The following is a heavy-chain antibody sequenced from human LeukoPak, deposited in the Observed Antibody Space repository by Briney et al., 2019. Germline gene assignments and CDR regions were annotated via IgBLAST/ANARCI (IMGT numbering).Heavy chain of an antibody. CDR2: INPSGGST. V-gene: IGHV1-46*01. CDR1: GYTFTSYY. D-gene: IGHD3-22*01. CDR3: ARMASGDSRYFQH. Sequence: ASVKVSCKASGYTFTSYYMHWVRQAPGQGLEWMGIINPSGGSTSYAQKFQGRVTMTRDMSTSTVYMELSSLGSEDTAVYYCARMASGDSRYFQHWGQGTLVTVSS. J-gene: IGHJ1*01.